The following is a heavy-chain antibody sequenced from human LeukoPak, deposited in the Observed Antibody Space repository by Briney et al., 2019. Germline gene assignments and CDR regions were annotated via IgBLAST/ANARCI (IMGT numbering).Heavy chain of an antibody. CDR1: GASISSFF. V-gene: IGHV4-4*07. CDR3: AYCSSTSCYYRPSFDY. CDR2: IYAGGST. D-gene: IGHD2-2*01. J-gene: IGHJ4*02. Sequence: PSETLSLTCSVSGASISSFFWNWIRQPAGKGLEWIGRIYAGGSTNYNPSLKSRVTMSLDTSKSQFSLRLNSVTAADTAVYYCAYCSSTSCYYRPSFDYWGQGTLVTVSS.